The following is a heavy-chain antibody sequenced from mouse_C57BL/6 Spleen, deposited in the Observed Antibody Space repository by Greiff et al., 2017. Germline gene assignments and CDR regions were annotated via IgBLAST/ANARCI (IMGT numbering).Heavy chain of an antibody. V-gene: IGHV5-4*01. J-gene: IGHJ4*01. CDR2: ISDGGSYT. Sequence: LVESGGGLVKPGGSLKLSCAASGFTFSSYAMSWVRQTPEKRLEWVATISDGGSYTYYPDNVKGRFTISRDNAKNNLYLQMSHLKSEDTAMYYCARAGYDYDQENAMDYWGQGTSVTVSS. CDR3: ARAGYDYDQENAMDY. CDR1: GFTFSSYA. D-gene: IGHD2-4*01.